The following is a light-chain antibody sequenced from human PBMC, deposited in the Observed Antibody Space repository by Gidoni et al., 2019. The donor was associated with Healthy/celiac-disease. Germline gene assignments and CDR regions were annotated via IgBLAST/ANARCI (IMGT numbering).Light chain of an antibody. J-gene: IGKJ2*03. CDR1: QSISSY. V-gene: IGKV1-39*01. CDR2: AAS. CDR3: QQSYSTPPYS. Sequence: DIQMSQSPSSLSASVGDRVTITCRASQSISSYLNWYQQKPGKAPKLLIYAASSLQRGVPSRFSGSGSGTDFTLTISSLQPEDFATYYCQQSYSTPPYSFGHGTKLEIK.